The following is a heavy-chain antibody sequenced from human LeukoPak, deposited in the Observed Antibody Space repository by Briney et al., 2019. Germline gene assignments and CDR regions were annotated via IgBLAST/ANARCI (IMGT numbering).Heavy chain of an antibody. V-gene: IGHV3-48*03. CDR1: GFTFSSYE. CDR3: ARDSEPYCSSASCYERGFDY. CDR2: ISSSGTTI. J-gene: IGHJ4*02. D-gene: IGHD2-2*01. Sequence: GGSLRLSCAASGFTFSSYEMNWVRQAPGKGLEWVSYISSSGTTIYYADSAKGRFTISRDNAKNSLYLQMNSLRAEDTAVYYCARDSEPYCSSASCYERGFDYWGQGTLVTVSS.